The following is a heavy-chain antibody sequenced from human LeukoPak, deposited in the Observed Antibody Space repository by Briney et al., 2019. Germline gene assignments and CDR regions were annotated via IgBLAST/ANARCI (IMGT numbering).Heavy chain of an antibody. V-gene: IGHV4-34*01. CDR1: GGSFSGYY. D-gene: IGHD6-19*01. J-gene: IGHJ4*02. Sequence: SETLSLTCAVYGGSFSGYYWSWIRQPPGKGLEWIGEINHSGSTNYNPSLKSRVTISLDTSKNQFSLKVTSVTAADTAVYYCAREGGPEAGQDYWGQGTLVTVSS. CDR3: AREGGPEAGQDY. CDR2: INHSGST.